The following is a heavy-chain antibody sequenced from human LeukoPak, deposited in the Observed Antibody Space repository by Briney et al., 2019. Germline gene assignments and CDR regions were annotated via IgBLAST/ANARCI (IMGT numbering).Heavy chain of an antibody. Sequence: GGSLRLSCAASGFTFSDYYMTWIRQAPGKGLEWISYISFSTNIIYYADSVKGRFTTSRDNAKTSQYLQMNSLRAEDTAVYYCARDRRPGIVGSWGQGTLVIVSS. CDR3: ARDRRPGIVGS. V-gene: IGHV3-11*01. D-gene: IGHD3-22*01. CDR2: ISFSTNII. J-gene: IGHJ4*02. CDR1: GFTFSDYY.